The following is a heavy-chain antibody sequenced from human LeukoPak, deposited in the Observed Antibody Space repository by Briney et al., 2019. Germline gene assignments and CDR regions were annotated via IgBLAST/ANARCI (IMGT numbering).Heavy chain of an antibody. CDR2: IWYDGSNK. CDR1: GFTLSSYG. J-gene: IGHJ4*02. V-gene: IGHV3-33*01. CDR3: ARDSWAAEYSSTDGFDY. D-gene: IGHD6-6*01. Sequence: GRSLRLSCAASGFTLSSYGMHWVRQAPGKGLEWVAVIWYDGSNKYYADSVKGRFTISRDNSKNTLYLQMNSLRAEDTAVYYCARDSWAAEYSSTDGFDYWGQGTLVTVSS.